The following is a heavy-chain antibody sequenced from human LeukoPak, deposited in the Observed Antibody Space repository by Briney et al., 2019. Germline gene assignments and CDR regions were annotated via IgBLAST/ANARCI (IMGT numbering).Heavy chain of an antibody. V-gene: IGHV3-48*04. CDR3: ARGKYSSGWYFDY. Sequence: PGGSLRLSCAVSGFTFSDYSMNWVRQAPGKGLEWISYISLTSSTIHYSDSVKGRFTISRDNARNSLYLQMSSLRAEDTAVYYCARGKYSSGWYFDYWGQGTLVTVSS. CDR2: ISLTSSTI. CDR1: GFTFSDYS. D-gene: IGHD6-19*01. J-gene: IGHJ4*02.